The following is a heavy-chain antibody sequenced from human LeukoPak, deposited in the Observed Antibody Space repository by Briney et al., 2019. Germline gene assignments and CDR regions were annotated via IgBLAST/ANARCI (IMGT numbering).Heavy chain of an antibody. CDR3: ASQPSAVAGNY. J-gene: IGHJ4*02. Sequence: PGGSLRLSCAASGFTFGTYAMSWVRQAPGKGLEWVANIHPNGGDQYYLDSVKGRFTISRDNAKNSLYLQMSSLAADDTAVYYCASQPSAVAGNYWGQGTLVTVSS. CDR1: GFTFGTYA. CDR2: IHPNGGDQ. V-gene: IGHV3-7*02. D-gene: IGHD6-19*01.